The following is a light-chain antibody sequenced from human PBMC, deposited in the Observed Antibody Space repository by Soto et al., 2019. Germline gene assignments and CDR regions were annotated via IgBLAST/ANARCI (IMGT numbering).Light chain of an antibody. CDR2: WAS. J-gene: IGKJ2*01. Sequence: DIVMTQSADSLAVSLGERATINCKSSQNVLYKSNNENYLAWFQQKPGQPPKLLIYWASTRKSGVPDRFTGSGSGSNFTLSISSLQADDVAVYYCQQYYNTPTYTFGQGTRLEI. CDR3: QQYYNTPTYT. V-gene: IGKV4-1*01. CDR1: QNVLYKSNNENY.